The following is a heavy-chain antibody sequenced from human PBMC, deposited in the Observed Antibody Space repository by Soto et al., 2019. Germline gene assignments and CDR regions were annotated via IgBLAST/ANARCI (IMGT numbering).Heavy chain of an antibody. J-gene: IGHJ6*02. CDR1: SFSSNRHA. CDR3: TEDILPGGADV. D-gene: IGHD3-16*01. CDR2: IHWNNGAT. V-gene: IGHV3-9*02. Sequence: GASVRLSFVASSFSSNRHAIHCFLQGPGKGLEWVSGIHWNNGATGYADSVKGRFTIFKDNVKNSVYLQMNSLRTDDTAFYYCTEDILPGGADVWGQGTTVTVSS.